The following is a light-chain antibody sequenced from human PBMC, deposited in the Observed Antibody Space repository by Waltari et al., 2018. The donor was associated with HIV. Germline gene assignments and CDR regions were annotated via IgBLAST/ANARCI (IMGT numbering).Light chain of an antibody. Sequence: FILTQPHSVSESPGKTVTISFTSSGGTIGNNFVQWYRQGTGSSPVNVTYAEKERRQGVRIRFSGAVNYASSSPSRSIAGRSTTDDADYYCKRHSKDNVVFGGG. CDR1: GGTIGNNF. J-gene: IGLJ3*02. V-gene: IGLV6-57*01. CDR3: KRHSKDNVV. CDR2: AEK.